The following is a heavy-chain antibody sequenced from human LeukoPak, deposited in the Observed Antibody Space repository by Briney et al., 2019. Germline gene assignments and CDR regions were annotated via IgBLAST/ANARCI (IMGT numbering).Heavy chain of an antibody. V-gene: IGHV3-30*04. Sequence: PGGSLRLSCAASGFTFSSYAMHWVRQAPGKGLEWVAVISYDGSNKYYADSVKGRFTISRDNSKNTLYLQMNSLRAEDTAVYYCARDRLAGLGEPDYWGQGTLVTVSS. J-gene: IGHJ4*02. CDR1: GFTFSSYA. D-gene: IGHD1-14*01. CDR3: ARDRLAGLGEPDY. CDR2: ISYDGSNK.